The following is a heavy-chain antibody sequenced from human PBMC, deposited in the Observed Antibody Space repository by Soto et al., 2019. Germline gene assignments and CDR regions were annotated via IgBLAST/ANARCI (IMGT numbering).Heavy chain of an antibody. V-gene: IGHV4-31*03. CDR3: ARKQAGFFYGIDY. D-gene: IGHD3-3*01. Sequence: SETLSLTCTVSGGSFNSGGYYWSWIRQHPGKGLEWLGYIDHSGYTFYNPSLQSRIILSMDTSKNRFSLKLSSATAADTAVYFCARKQAGFFYGIDYWGQGTLVTVSS. J-gene: IGHJ4*02. CDR2: IDHSGYT. CDR1: GGSFNSGGYY.